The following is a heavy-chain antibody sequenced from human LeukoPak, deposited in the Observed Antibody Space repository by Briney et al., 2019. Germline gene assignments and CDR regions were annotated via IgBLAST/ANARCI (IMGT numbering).Heavy chain of an antibody. D-gene: IGHD3-22*01. CDR2: IYYGGTT. CDR3: ARSRSTGYFTVMY. V-gene: IGHV4-39*02. Sequence: KSSETLSLTCTVSGGSISSTSYFWGWIRPPPGKALEWIGSIYYGGTTDYNPSLKSRVTISVDTSKNHLSLNLRSVTAADTAVYYCARSRSTGYFTVMYWGQGTLVTVSS. CDR1: GGSISSTSYF. J-gene: IGHJ4*02.